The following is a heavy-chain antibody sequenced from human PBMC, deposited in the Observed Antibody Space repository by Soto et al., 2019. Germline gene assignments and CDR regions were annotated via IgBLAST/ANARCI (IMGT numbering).Heavy chain of an antibody. CDR1: GASLRSCSYY. Sequence: TLSLTCTVSGASLRSCSYYWSWIRQPPGKGLEWIGYISHSGRTNYDPSLKSRLTMSVDTSQNQFSLQLNSVTAADTAVYYCSYGSSFDYWGQGTLVTVSS. CDR2: ISHSGRT. J-gene: IGHJ4*02. D-gene: IGHD3-10*01. CDR3: SYGSSFDY. V-gene: IGHV4-61*01.